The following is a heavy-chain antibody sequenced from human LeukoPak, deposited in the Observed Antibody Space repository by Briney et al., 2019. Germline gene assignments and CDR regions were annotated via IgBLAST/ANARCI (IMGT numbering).Heavy chain of an antibody. CDR2: INHSGST. V-gene: IGHV4-34*01. CDR3: ARGQRDYLDY. Sequence: SETLSLTCAVYGGSFSGYYWSWIRQPPGKGLEWIGEINHSGSTNYNPSLKSRVTISVDTSKNQFSLKLSSVTAADTAVYYCARGQRDYLDYWGQGTLVTVSS. CDR1: GGSFSGYY. J-gene: IGHJ4*02.